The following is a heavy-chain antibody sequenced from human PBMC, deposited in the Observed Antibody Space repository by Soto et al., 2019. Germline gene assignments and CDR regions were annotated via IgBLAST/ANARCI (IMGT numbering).Heavy chain of an antibody. CDR1: GFSLSNARMG. Sequence: SGPTLVNPTETLTLTCTVSGFSLSNARMGVSWIRQPPGKALGWLAHIFSNDEKSYSTSLKSRLTISKDTSKSQVVLTMTNMDPVDTATYYCARIRYYYDSSGYYRPNYYYYGMDVWGQGTTVTVSS. V-gene: IGHV2-26*01. D-gene: IGHD3-22*01. J-gene: IGHJ6*02. CDR3: ARIRYYYDSSGYYRPNYYYYGMDV. CDR2: IFSNDEK.